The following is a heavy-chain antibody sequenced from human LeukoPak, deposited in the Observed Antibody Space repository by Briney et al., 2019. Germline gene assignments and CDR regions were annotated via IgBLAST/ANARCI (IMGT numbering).Heavy chain of an antibody. J-gene: IGHJ4*02. V-gene: IGHV3-43D*03. Sequence: PGGSLRLSCAASGFTFDDYGMSWVRQAPGKGLEWVSLISWDGGSTYYADSVKGRFTISRDNAKNSLYLQMNSLRAEDMALYYCAKARRDGYNSWGIFDYWGQGTLVTVSS. CDR2: ISWDGGST. CDR3: AKARRDGYNSWGIFDY. D-gene: IGHD5-24*01. CDR1: GFTFDDYG.